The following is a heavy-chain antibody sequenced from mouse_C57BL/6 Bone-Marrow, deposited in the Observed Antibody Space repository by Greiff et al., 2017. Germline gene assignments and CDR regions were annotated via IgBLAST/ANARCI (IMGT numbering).Heavy chain of an antibody. Sequence: EVMLVESEGGLVQPGSSMKLSCTASGFTFSDYYMAWVRQVPEKGLEWVANINYDGSSTYYLDSLKSRFIISRDNAKNILYLQMSSLKSEDTATYYCAREDYDGVWYAMDDWGQGTSVTVSS. CDR3: AREDYDGVWYAMDD. CDR1: GFTFSDYY. V-gene: IGHV5-16*01. CDR2: INYDGSST. J-gene: IGHJ4*01. D-gene: IGHD2-4*01.